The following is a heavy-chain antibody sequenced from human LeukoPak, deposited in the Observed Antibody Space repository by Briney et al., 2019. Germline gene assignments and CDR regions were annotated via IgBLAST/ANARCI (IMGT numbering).Heavy chain of an antibody. CDR2: ISGSGGST. CDR3: AKEIYYDSSGRPFDY. V-gene: IGHV3-23*01. Sequence: QPGGTLRLSCAASGFTFSSYGMSWVRQAPGKGLEWVSAISGSGGSTYYADSVKGRFTISRDNSKNTLYLQMNSLRAEDTAVYYCAKEIYYDSSGRPFDYWGQGTLVTVSS. D-gene: IGHD3-22*01. J-gene: IGHJ4*02. CDR1: GFTFSSYG.